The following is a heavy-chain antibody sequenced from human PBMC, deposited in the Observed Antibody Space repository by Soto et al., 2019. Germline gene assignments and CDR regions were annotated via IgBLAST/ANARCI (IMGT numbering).Heavy chain of an antibody. V-gene: IGHV1-18*01. CDR3: ARDSGNLGNWAYLFDY. CDR2: ISAYNRNT. J-gene: IGHJ4*02. CDR1: GYTFTDFG. Sequence: QGQLVQSGAEVKKPGASVKVSCKASGYTFTDFGISWVRQAPGQGLEWMGWISAYNRNTNYAQKVQGRVTMTTDTTTSNTYMEMRNLTSDDTAVYYCARDSGNLGNWAYLFDYWGQGTLVTVSS. D-gene: IGHD2-21*01.